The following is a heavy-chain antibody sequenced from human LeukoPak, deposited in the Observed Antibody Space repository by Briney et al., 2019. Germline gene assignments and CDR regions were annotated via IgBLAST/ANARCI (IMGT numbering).Heavy chain of an antibody. V-gene: IGHV3-66*02. Sequence: GGSLRLSCAASGFTVSSNYMSWVRQAPGKGLEWVSVIYSGGSTYYADSVKGRFTISRDNSKNTLYLQMNSLRAEDTAVYYCARDFIRVTGNDAFDIWGQGTMVTVSS. D-gene: IGHD7-27*01. CDR2: IYSGGST. CDR1: GFTVSSNY. CDR3: ARDFIRVTGNDAFDI. J-gene: IGHJ3*02.